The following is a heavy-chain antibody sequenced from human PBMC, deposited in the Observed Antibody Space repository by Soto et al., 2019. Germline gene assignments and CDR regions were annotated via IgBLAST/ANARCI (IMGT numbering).Heavy chain of an antibody. Sequence: GGSLRLSCAASGFTFSSYSMNWVRQAPGKGLEWVSYISSSSSTIYYADSVKGRFTISRDNAKNSLYLQMNSLRDEDTAVYYCARDLPDNFYDFWSGYPNWFDPWGQGTLVTVSS. J-gene: IGHJ5*02. CDR2: ISSSSSTI. D-gene: IGHD3-3*01. CDR1: GFTFSSYS. V-gene: IGHV3-48*02. CDR3: ARDLPDNFYDFWSGYPNWFDP.